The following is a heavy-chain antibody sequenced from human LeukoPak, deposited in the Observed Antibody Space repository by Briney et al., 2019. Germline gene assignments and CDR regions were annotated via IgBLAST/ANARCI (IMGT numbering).Heavy chain of an antibody. J-gene: IGHJ4*02. V-gene: IGHV3-11*05. D-gene: IGHD6-13*01. Sequence: PGGSLRLSCAASGFTFSDYYMSWIRQAPGKGLEWVSDISSTSIYTNYADSVKGRFTISRDNAKNSLYLQMNSLRAEDTAVCYCAREDGYSSSWYSDYWGQGTLVTVSS. CDR2: ISSTSIYT. CDR1: GFTFSDYY. CDR3: AREDGYSSSWYSDY.